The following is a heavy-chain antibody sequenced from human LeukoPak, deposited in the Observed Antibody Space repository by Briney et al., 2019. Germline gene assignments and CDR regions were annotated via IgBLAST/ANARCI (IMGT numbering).Heavy chain of an antibody. V-gene: IGHV4-4*07. D-gene: IGHD6-19*01. Sequence: SETLSLTCTVSGGSISRYYWSWIPQTAGKGLEWIGRIYTSGATNYNPSLKSRVTMSVDTSKNQFSLKLSSVTAADTAVYYCAFSSGWTPGGWGQGALVTVSS. J-gene: IGHJ4*02. CDR2: IYTSGAT. CDR1: GGSISRYY. CDR3: AFSSGWTPGG.